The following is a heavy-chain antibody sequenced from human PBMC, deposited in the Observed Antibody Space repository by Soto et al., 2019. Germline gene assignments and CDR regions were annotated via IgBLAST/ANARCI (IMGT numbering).Heavy chain of an antibody. D-gene: IGHD1-26*01. J-gene: IGHJ5*02. Sequence: PSETLSLTCTVAVGSIGSGDYYWSWIRQPPGKGLEWIGYIYYSGSTFYNPSLKNRVTISLDTSKIQFSLKLSSVTAADTAVYYCVREWGDNWFDPWGQGTLVTVSS. CDR3: VREWGDNWFDP. V-gene: IGHV4-30-4*01. CDR1: VGSIGSGDYY. CDR2: IYYSGST.